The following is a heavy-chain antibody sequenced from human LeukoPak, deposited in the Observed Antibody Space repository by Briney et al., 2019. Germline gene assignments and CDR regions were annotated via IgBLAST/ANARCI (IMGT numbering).Heavy chain of an antibody. V-gene: IGHV1-69*13. CDR2: IIPIFGTT. CDR1: GGTFSSYA. CDR3: ARAPRSWGFDY. D-gene: IGHD7-27*01. J-gene: IGHJ4*02. Sequence: SVKVSCKASGGTFSSYAISWVRQAPGQGLEWMGGIIPIFGTTYYAQKFQGRVTITADEPTSTAYMELSSLRSEDTAVYYCARAPRSWGFDYWGQGTLVTVSS.